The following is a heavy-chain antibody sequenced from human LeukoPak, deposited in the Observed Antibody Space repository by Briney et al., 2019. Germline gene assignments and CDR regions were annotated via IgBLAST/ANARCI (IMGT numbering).Heavy chain of an antibody. J-gene: IGHJ4*02. CDR2: ISGSGGST. CDR3: AKDPPVFLAHYDFWSIDYFDY. V-gene: IGHV3-23*01. D-gene: IGHD3-3*01. Sequence: GGSLRPSCAASGFTFSSYAMSWVRQAPGKGLEWVSAISGSGGSTYYADSVKGRFTISRDNSKNTLYLQMNSLRAEDTAVYYCAKDPPVFLAHYDFWSIDYFDYWGQGTLVTVSS. CDR1: GFTFSSYA.